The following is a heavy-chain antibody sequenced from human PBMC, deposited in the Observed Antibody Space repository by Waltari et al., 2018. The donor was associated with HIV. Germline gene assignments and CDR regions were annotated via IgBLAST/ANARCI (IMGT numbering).Heavy chain of an antibody. J-gene: IGHJ5*02. Sequence: QVQLQESGPGLVKPSQTLSLTCTVSGGSISSGGYYWSWIRQHPGKGLEWIGYLYSTGSTYYNPSLKSRVTISVDTSKNQFSLKLSSVTAADTAVYYCARDPLCTNGVCYKFDPWGQGTLVTVSS. CDR3: ARDPLCTNGVCYKFDP. CDR2: LYSTGST. D-gene: IGHD2-8*01. CDR1: GGSISSGGYY. V-gene: IGHV4-31*03.